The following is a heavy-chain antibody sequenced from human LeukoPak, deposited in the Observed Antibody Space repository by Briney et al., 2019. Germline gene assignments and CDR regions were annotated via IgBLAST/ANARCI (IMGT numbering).Heavy chain of an antibody. Sequence: PSETLSLTCAVYLGSFSGYYWSWIRQPPGKGLEWIGEINHSGSTNYNPSLKSRVTISVDTSKNQFSLRLSSVTAADTAVYYCARDLEGSSVHHRYFDLWARGTLVTVSS. J-gene: IGHJ2*01. V-gene: IGHV4-34*01. CDR1: LGSFSGYY. CDR3: ARDLEGSSVHHRYFDL. CDR2: INHSGST. D-gene: IGHD6-19*01.